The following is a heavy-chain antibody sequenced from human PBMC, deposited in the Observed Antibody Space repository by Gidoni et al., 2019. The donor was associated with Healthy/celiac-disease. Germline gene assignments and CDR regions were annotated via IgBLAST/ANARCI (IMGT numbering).Heavy chain of an antibody. Sequence: EVQLLESGGGLVQPGGSLRLSFAASGFTFSSYAMSWVRQAPGKGLEWVSAISGSGGSTYYADSVKGRFTISRDNSKNTLYLQMNSLRAEDTAVYYCAKGDSSWYGGGHWGQGTLVTVSS. D-gene: IGHD6-13*01. CDR1: GFTFSSYA. CDR2: ISGSGGST. J-gene: IGHJ4*02. CDR3: AKGDSSWYGGGH. V-gene: IGHV3-23*01.